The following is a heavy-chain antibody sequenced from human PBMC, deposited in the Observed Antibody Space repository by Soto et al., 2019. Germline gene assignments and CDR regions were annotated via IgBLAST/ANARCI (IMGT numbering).Heavy chain of an antibody. V-gene: IGHV3-21*04. CDR2: ISSNGGYT. J-gene: IGHJ2*01. Sequence: GGSLRLSCAASGFTFSSYSMNWVRQAPGKGLEWVSGISSNGGYTYHADSVKGRFTISRDNSKNTLYLQMNSLRAEDTAVYYCARDGSELATVITHWYFDLWGRGTLVTSPQ. CDR1: GFTFSSYS. CDR3: ARDGSELATVITHWYFDL. D-gene: IGHD4-17*01.